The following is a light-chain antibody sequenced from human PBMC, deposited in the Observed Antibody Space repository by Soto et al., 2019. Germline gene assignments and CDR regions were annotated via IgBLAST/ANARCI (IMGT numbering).Light chain of an antibody. V-gene: IGLV2-23*02. J-gene: IGLJ1*01. CDR3: CSSGGSPTYV. Sequence: QSVLPQPASVSGSLGQSITISCTGTSSNVGSYKLVSWYQQHPGKAPKLMIFEVNKRPSGVSNRFSGSKSGNTASLTISGLKVEDEADYYCCSSGGSPTYVFGTGTKVTVL. CDR1: SSNVGSYKL. CDR2: EVN.